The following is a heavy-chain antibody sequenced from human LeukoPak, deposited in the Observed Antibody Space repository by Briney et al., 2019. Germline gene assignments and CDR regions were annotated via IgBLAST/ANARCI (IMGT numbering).Heavy chain of an antibody. J-gene: IGHJ6*03. D-gene: IGHD2-2*01. CDR2: ISGSGGST. Sequence: GGSLRLSCAASGFTFSSYAMSWVRQAPGKGLEWVSAISGSGGSTYYADSVKGRFTISRDNSKNTLYLQMNSLRAEDTAVYYCAKPLGYCSSTSCYYYYYYYMDVWGKGTTVTVSS. V-gene: IGHV3-23*01. CDR3: AKPLGYCSSTSCYYYYYYYMDV. CDR1: GFTFSSYA.